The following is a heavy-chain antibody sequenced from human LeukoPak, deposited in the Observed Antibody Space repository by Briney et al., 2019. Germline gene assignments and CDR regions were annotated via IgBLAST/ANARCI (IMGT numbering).Heavy chain of an antibody. D-gene: IGHD7-27*01. Sequence: PGGSLRLSCATSGFTFSSNGMHWVRQAPGKGLEWVAVIWYDGSKEYYADSVKGRFTISRDNSKNTLNLQMNSLRAEDTAVYYCAREIGQLGGAFDIWGQGTMVTVSS. CDR2: IWYDGSKE. CDR3: AREIGQLGGAFDI. CDR1: GFTFSSNG. V-gene: IGHV3-33*01. J-gene: IGHJ3*02.